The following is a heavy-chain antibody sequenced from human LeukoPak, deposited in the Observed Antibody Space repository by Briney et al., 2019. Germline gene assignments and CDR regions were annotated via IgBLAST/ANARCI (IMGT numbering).Heavy chain of an antibody. CDR3: AKGGGGHCSGGFCSNFDY. J-gene: IGHJ4*02. CDR1: GFTFTTYA. CDR2: ISASGGTT. V-gene: IGHV3-23*01. D-gene: IGHD2-15*01. Sequence: GGSLRFSCAGSGFTFTTYAMNWVRQAPGKGLEWVSGISASGGTTYYAGSVKGRFTISRDNSKMTLYLQMNSLRGEDTALYYCAKGGGGHCSGGFCSNFDYWGQGALVTVSA.